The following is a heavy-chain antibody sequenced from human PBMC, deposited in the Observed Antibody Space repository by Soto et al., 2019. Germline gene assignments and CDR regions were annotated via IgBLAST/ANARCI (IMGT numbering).Heavy chain of an antibody. CDR3: ARHLSACWKGYPYFSCMDV. D-gene: IGHD1-1*01. J-gene: IGHJ6*03. Sequence: QVQLQESGPGLVKPSETLSLTCSVPGGSIRSHNWSWIRQPAGKGLEWIGCLYYSAMTECNPSLKSRVTMSANTPNNNISLRLTSGPVTDTAVYYCARHLSACWKGYPYFSCMDVWGNRPAVTVSS. V-gene: IGHV4-59*08. CDR2: LYYSAMT. CDR1: GGSIRSHN.